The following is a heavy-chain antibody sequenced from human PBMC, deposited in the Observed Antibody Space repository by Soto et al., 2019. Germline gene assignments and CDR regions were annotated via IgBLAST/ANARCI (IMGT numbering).Heavy chain of an antibody. CDR2: IIPIFGTA. CDR3: ARYRMVYAIGYYYYGMDV. J-gene: IGHJ6*02. CDR1: GGTFSSYA. Sequence: GSSVKVSCKASGGTFSSYAISWVRQAPGQGLEWMGGIIPIFGTANYAQKFQGRVTITADESTSTAYMELSSLRSEDTAVYYCARYRMVYAIGYYYYGMDVWGQGTTVTVSS. V-gene: IGHV1-69*13. D-gene: IGHD2-8*01.